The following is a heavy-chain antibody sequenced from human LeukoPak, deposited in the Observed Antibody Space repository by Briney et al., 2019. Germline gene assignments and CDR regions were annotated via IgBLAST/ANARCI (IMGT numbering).Heavy chain of an antibody. CDR2: VSYSGTT. CDR1: GGSISSSSFF. Sequence: TPSETLSLTCTVSGGSISSSSFFWAWIRQPPGKGLEWIGTVSYSGTTYYSPSLKSRVTISVDKSKNQFSLKLSSVAAADTAVYYCARVEGSADVFDYWGQGTLVTVSS. D-gene: IGHD3-10*01. V-gene: IGHV4-39*07. J-gene: IGHJ4*02. CDR3: ARVEGSADVFDY.